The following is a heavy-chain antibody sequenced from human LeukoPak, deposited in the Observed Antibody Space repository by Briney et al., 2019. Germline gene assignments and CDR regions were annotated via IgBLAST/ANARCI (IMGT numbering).Heavy chain of an antibody. CDR3: ARGLPFNIVVVIARNWFDP. J-gene: IGHJ5*02. CDR1: GGSSSGYY. V-gene: IGHV4-34*01. CDR2: INHSGST. D-gene: IGHD2-21*01. Sequence: PSETLSLTCAVYGGSSSGYYWSWIRQPPGKGLEWIGEINHSGSTNYNPSLKSRVTISVDTSKNQFSLKLSSVTAADTAVYYCARGLPFNIVVVIARNWFDPWGQGTLVTVSS.